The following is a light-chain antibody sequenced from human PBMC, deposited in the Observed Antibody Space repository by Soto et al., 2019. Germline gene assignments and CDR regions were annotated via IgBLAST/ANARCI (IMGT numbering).Light chain of an antibody. CDR3: AAWDDSLNGVV. CDR1: SFNVGGNT. Sequence: QSVLTQQPSASGTPGQRGTISCSGSSFNVGGNTVNWYQQVTGTAPKLLINSNNQRPSGVPDRFSGSKSGTSASLAISGLQSEDEADYYCAAWDDSLNGVVFGGGTK. J-gene: IGLJ2*01. CDR2: SNN. V-gene: IGLV1-44*01.